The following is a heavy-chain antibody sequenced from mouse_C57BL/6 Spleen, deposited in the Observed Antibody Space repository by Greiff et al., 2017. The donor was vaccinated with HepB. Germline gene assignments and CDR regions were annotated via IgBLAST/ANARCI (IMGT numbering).Heavy chain of an antibody. CDR3: ARHYDDYAMDY. V-gene: IGHV5-16*01. CDR1: GFTFSDYY. D-gene: IGHD2-4*01. J-gene: IGHJ4*01. CDR2: INYDGSST. Sequence: EVMLVESEGGLVQPGSSMKLSCTASGFTFSDYYMAWVRQVPEKGLEWVANINYDGSSTYYLDSLKSRFIISRDNAKNILYLQMSSLKSEDTATYYCARHYDDYAMDYWGQGTSVTVSS.